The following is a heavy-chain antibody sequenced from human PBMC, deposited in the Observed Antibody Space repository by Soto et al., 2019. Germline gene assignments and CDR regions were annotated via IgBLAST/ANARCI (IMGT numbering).Heavy chain of an antibody. Sequence: QVQLVQSGAEVKKPGASVKVSCKASGYTFTSYDINWVRQATGQGLEWMGWMNPNSGNTGYAQMFSGALNLDRNTSISTAARNLNSLRSETTAVYYRASEAAAALVYWGQATLVTVPS. D-gene: IGHD6-25*01. J-gene: IGHJ4*02. V-gene: IGHV1-8*01. CDR1: GYTFTSYD. CDR2: MNPNSGNT. CDR3: ASEAAAALVY.